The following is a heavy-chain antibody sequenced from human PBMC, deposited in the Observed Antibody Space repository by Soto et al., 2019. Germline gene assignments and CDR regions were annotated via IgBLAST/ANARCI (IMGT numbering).Heavy chain of an antibody. CDR2: ISSSSSYI. CDR1: GFTFSSYS. J-gene: IGHJ5*02. V-gene: IGHV3-21*01. CDR3: ARDVGSSYETYSFDP. D-gene: IGHD3-10*01. Sequence: GGSLRLSCAASGFTFSSYSMNWVRQAPGKGLEWVSSISSSSSYIYYADSVKGRFTISRDNAKNSLYLQMNSLRAEDTAVYYCARDVGSSYETYSFDPWGQGTLVTVS.